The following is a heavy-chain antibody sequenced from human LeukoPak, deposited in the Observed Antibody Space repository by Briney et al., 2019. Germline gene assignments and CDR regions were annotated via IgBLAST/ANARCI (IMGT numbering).Heavy chain of an antibody. Sequence: PSETLSLTCAVYGGSFSGYYWSWIRQPPGKGLEWIGEINHSGSTNYNPSLKSRVTISVDTSKNQFSLKLSSVTAADTAVYYCARRRRGVRGLNWFDPWGQGTLVTVSS. D-gene: IGHD3-10*01. CDR1: GGSFSGYY. V-gene: IGHV4-34*01. CDR2: INHSGST. CDR3: ARRRRGVRGLNWFDP. J-gene: IGHJ5*02.